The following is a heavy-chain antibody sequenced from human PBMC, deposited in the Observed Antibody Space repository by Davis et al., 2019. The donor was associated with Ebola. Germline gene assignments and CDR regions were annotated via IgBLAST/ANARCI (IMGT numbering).Heavy chain of an antibody. J-gene: IGHJ6*04. V-gene: IGHV3-33*01. CDR3: ARDRGEWELLGGMDV. Sequence: GESLKIPRAASGFTFSSYGMHWVRQAPGKGLEWVAVIWYDGSNKYYADSVKGRFTISRDNSKNTLYLQMNSLGAEDTAVYYCARDRGEWELLGGMDVWGKGTTVTVSS. CDR1: GFTFSSYG. D-gene: IGHD1-26*01. CDR2: IWYDGSNK.